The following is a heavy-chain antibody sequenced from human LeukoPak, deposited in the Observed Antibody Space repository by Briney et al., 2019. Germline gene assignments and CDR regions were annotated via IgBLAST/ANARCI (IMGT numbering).Heavy chain of an antibody. V-gene: IGHV3-74*01. D-gene: IGHD3-9*01. CDR1: GFTFSSYW. CDR2: INTDGSDT. Sequence: GGSLRLSCAASGFTFSSYWMHWVRQAPGKGLVWVSRINTDGSDTAYADSVKGRFTISRDNSRNSLYLQMTSLRPDDTALYYCAKDFDWGSGFDYWGRGALVTVSS. CDR3: AKDFDWGSGFDY. J-gene: IGHJ4*02.